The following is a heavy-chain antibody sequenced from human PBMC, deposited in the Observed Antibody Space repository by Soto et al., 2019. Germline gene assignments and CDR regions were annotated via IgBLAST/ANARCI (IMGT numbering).Heavy chain of an antibody. D-gene: IGHD2-2*01. J-gene: IGHJ3*02. CDR1: GFTFSSYA. CDR2: ISGSGGST. V-gene: IGHV3-23*01. Sequence: EVQLLESGGGLVQPGGSLRLSCAASGFTFSSYAMSWVRQAPGKGLEWVSAISGSGGSTYYADSVKGRFTISRDNSKNTLYLQMNSLRAEDTAVYYGATAPSYCSSTSCYWYACDICGQGTMVTFSS. CDR3: ATAPSYCSSTSCYWYACDI.